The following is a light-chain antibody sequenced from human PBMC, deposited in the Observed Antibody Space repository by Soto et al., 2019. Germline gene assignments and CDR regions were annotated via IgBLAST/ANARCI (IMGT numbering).Light chain of an antibody. CDR2: SNA. CDR3: ASWNVMLNGDV. CDR1: SSNIASNT. Sequence: QSVLTQPPSASGTPGQRVTDSCSGSSSNIASNTVIWYQQHPGTAPTLPISSNAQRPSRAPDPFSASTSGTSASPAISGLQSEDEADYYCASWNVMLNGDVFRTGPKVTVL. J-gene: IGLJ1*01. V-gene: IGLV1-44*01.